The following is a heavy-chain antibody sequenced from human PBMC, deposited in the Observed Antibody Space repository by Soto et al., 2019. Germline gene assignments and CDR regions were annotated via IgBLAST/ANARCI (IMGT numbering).Heavy chain of an antibody. CDR1: GFTFSSYA. J-gene: IGHJ3*02. CDR3: AKGLLTTVTSPGDAFDI. V-gene: IGHV3-23*01. D-gene: IGHD4-17*01. Sequence: EVQLLESGGGLVQPGGSLRLSCAASGFTFSSYAMSWVRQAPGKGLEWVSAISGSGGSTYYADSVKGRFTISRDNSKNTLYLQMNSLSAEDTAVYYCAKGLLTTVTSPGDAFDIWGQGTMVTVSS. CDR2: ISGSGGST.